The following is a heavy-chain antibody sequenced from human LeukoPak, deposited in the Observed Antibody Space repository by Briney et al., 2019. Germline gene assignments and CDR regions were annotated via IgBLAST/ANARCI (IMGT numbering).Heavy chain of an antibody. CDR2: IYYSGST. J-gene: IGHJ3*02. CDR3: ARHEADSSGWFLDAFDI. CDR1: GGSISSYY. D-gene: IGHD6-19*01. V-gene: IGHV4-59*08. Sequence: PSETLSLTCTVSGGSISSYYWSWIRQPPGKGLEWIGYIYYSGSTNYNPSLKSRVTISVDTSKNQFSLKLSSVTAADTAVYYCARHEADSSGWFLDAFDIWGQGTMVTVSS.